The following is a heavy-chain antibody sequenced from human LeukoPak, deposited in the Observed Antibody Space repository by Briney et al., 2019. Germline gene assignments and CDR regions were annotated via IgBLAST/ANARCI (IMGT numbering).Heavy chain of an antibody. CDR2: INPSGGST. CDR3: ARWGSSSSPFFDY. D-gene: IGHD6-13*01. J-gene: IGHJ4*02. Sequence: ASVKVSCKVSLYTFTNYFIHWVRQAPGQGRVWMGIINPSGGSTSYAQKFQGRVTMTRDTSTSTVYMELSSLRSEDTAVYYCARWGSSSSPFFDYWGQGTLVTVSS. V-gene: IGHV1-46*01. CDR1: LYTFTNYF.